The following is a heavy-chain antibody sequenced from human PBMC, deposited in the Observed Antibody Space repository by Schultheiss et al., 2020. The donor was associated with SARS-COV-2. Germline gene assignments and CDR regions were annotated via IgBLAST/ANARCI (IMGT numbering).Heavy chain of an antibody. J-gene: IGHJ4*02. V-gene: IGHV1-8*02. Sequence: GESLKISCKASGYTFTGYYMHWVRQATGQGLEWMGWMNPNSGNTGYAQKFQGRVTMTRNTSISTAYMELSSLRSEDTAVYYCARDPYQGYSSGRYFDYWGQGTLVTVSS. D-gene: IGHD5-18*01. CDR1: GYTFTGYY. CDR2: MNPNSGNT. CDR3: ARDPYQGYSSGRYFDY.